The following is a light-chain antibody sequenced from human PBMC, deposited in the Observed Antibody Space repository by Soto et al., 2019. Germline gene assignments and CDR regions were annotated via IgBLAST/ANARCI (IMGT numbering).Light chain of an antibody. Sequence: QAVVTQPPSVSGAPGQRVTISCTGSSSNIGAGYDVHWYQQLPGTAPKLLIYGNSNRPSGVPDRFSGSKSGTSASLAITGLQAEDGADYYCQSYDSSLSAHYVFGTGTQLTVL. J-gene: IGLJ1*01. CDR3: QSYDSSLSAHYV. CDR1: SSNIGAGYD. V-gene: IGLV1-40*01. CDR2: GNS.